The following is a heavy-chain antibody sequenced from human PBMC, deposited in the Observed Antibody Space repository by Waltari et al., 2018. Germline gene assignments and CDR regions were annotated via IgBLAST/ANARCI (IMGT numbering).Heavy chain of an antibody. J-gene: IGHJ4*02. D-gene: IGHD1-26*01. CDR3: AKAGIVGATTTGY. Sequence: QVQLVQSGAEVKKPGASVKVSCKASGYTFTGYYMHWVRQAPGQGLEWMGWINPNSGGTNYAQKFQGRVTMTRDTSISTAYMELNSLRAEDTAVYYCAKAGIVGATTTGYWGQGTLVTVSS. CDR2: INPNSGGT. CDR1: GYTFTGYY. V-gene: IGHV1-2*02.